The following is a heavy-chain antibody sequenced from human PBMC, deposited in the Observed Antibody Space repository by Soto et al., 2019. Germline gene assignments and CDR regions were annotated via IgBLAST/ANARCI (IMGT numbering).Heavy chain of an antibody. CDR2: IPYDGSNE. J-gene: IGHJ6*03. V-gene: IGHV3-30*18. CDR3: AKDAAAGHYYYFYMDV. Sequence: GGSLRLSCAASGFTFSSHGMHWVRQAPGKGLEWVAIIPYDGSNEYYADSVKGRFTISRDNSKNTLYLQMNSLRAEDTAVYYCAKDAAAGHYYYFYMDVWGKGTTVTVSS. D-gene: IGHD6-13*01. CDR1: GFTFSSHG.